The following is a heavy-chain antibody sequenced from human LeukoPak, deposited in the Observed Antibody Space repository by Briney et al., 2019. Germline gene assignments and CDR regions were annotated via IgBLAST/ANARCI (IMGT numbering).Heavy chain of an antibody. CDR3: ARHGASGSYLYYFDY. CDR2: IYYSGST. D-gene: IGHD1-26*01. J-gene: IGHJ4*02. V-gene: IGHV4-59*08. CDR1: GGSISSYH. Sequence: SETLSLTCTVSGGSISSYHWCWIRQTPGKGLEWIGYIYYSGSTNYNPSLKSRVTISVDTSKNQFSLKLSSVTAADTAVYFCARHGASGSYLYYFDYWGQGTLVTVSS.